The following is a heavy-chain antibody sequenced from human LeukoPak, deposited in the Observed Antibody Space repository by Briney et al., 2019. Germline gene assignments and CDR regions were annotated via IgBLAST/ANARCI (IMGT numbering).Heavy chain of an antibody. CDR2: IIPIFGTA. CDR3: ARAHSSKESPWFF. J-gene: IGHJ4*02. D-gene: IGHD3-9*01. V-gene: IGHV1-69*06. CDR1: GGTFSNYA. Sequence: SVKVSCKASGGTFSNYAISWVRQAPGQGLEWMGGIIPIFGTANYAQKFRGRVTITADKSTRTAYMELRSLRSDDTAVYYCARAHSSKESPWFFWGQGTLVTVSS.